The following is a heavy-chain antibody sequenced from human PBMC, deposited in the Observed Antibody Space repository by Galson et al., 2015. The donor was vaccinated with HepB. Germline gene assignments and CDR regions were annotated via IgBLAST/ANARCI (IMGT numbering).Heavy chain of an antibody. J-gene: IGHJ4*02. CDR2: IWWDGSKK. D-gene: IGHD2-21*01. CDR1: GFSFGSHG. V-gene: IGHV3-33*01. Sequence: SLRLSCAASGFSFGSHGFHWVRQAPGKGLEWVALIWWDGSKKFYGNSVKGRFTISRDNSVNTIYLQMNTLRAGDTAVYYCARDPGGGDWHYLDYWGQGSLVSVSS. CDR3: ARDPGGGDWHYLDY.